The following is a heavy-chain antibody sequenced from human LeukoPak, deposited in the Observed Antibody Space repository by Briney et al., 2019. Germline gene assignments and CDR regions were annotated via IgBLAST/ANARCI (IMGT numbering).Heavy chain of an antibody. CDR2: INHSGST. V-gene: IGHV4-39*07. CDR3: ARGAVGATSYFDY. Sequence: PSETLSLTCTVSGGSISSSSYYWGWIRQPPGKGLEWIGEINHSGSTNYNPSLKSRVTISVDTSKNQFSLKLSSVTAADTAVYYCARGAVGATSYFDYWGQGTLVTVSS. D-gene: IGHD1-26*01. CDR1: GGSISSSSYY. J-gene: IGHJ4*02.